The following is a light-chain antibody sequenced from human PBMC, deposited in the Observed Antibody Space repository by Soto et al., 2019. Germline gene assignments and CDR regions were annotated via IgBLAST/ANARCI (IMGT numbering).Light chain of an antibody. Sequence: IVLTQSPAPLSLSPGERATLSSRASQSVSGSLAWFQQKPGQATRLLIYGASNRATGIPARFSGSGSGTDFTLTIISLEPEEFAVYYCKKRSNWPFMVGQGKRLEIK. V-gene: IGKV3-11*01. CDR2: GAS. J-gene: IGKJ5*01. CDR1: QSVSGS. CDR3: KKRSNWPFM.